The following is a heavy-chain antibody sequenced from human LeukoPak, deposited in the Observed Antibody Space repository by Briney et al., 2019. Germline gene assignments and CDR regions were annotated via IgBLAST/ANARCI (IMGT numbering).Heavy chain of an antibody. D-gene: IGHD4-23*01. CDR2: INHSGST. V-gene: IGHV4-34*01. CDR3: ARGSDGGNSAAY. CDR1: GGSFSGYY. Sequence: PSETLSLTCAVYGGSFSGYYWSWVRQPPGKGLEWIGEINHSGSTKYNPSLKSRVTISVDTSKNQFSLKLRSVTAADTAVYYCARGSDGGNSAAYWGQGTLVTVSA. J-gene: IGHJ4*02.